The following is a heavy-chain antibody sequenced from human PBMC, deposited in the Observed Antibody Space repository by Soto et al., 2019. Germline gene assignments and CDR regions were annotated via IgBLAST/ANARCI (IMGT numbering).Heavy chain of an antibody. CDR3: ARDRKGYCRSTSCYESVDDAFDI. V-gene: IGHV1-2*04. J-gene: IGHJ3*02. Sequence: QVQLVQSGAEVKKPGASVKVSCKASGYTFTGYYMHWVRQAPGQGLEWMGWINPNSGGTNYAQKFQGWVTMTRDTSISTAYMELSRLRSDDTAVYSCARDRKGYCRSTSCYESVDDAFDIWGQGTMVTVSS. D-gene: IGHD2-2*01. CDR2: INPNSGGT. CDR1: GYTFTGYY.